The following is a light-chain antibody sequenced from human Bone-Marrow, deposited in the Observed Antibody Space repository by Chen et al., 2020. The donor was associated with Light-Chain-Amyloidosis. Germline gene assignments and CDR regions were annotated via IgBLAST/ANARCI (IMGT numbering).Light chain of an antibody. CDR1: NIGSTS. V-gene: IGLV3-21*02. Sequence: SYVRPHPSSLSWAPDQPPPIPCGGNNIGSTSVHWYQQTPGQAPLLVVYDDSDRPSGIPERLSGSNSGNTATLTISRVEAGDEADYYCQVWDRSSDRPVFGGGTKLTVL. J-gene: IGLJ3*02. CDR2: DDS. CDR3: QVWDRSSDRPV.